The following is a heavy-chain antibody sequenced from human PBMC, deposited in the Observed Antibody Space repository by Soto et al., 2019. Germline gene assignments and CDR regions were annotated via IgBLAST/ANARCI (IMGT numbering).Heavy chain of an antibody. J-gene: IGHJ6*03. CDR2: ISSSSSYI. CDR1: GFPFSSYS. D-gene: IGHD4-17*01. Sequence: GGSLRLSCAASGFPFSSYSMNWVRQAPGKGLEWVSSISSSSSYIYYADSVKGRFTISRDNAKNSLYLQMNSLRAEDTAVYYCARVYGDYEAVYYYYYMDVWGKGTTVTVS. V-gene: IGHV3-21*01. CDR3: ARVYGDYEAVYYYYYMDV.